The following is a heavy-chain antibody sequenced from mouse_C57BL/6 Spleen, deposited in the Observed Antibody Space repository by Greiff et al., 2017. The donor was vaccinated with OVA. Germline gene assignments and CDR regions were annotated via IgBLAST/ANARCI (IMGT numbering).Heavy chain of an antibody. V-gene: IGHV3-6*01. CDR3: ARVTGWADY. CDR2: ISYDGSN. CDR1: GYSITSGYY. Sequence: DVKLQESGPGLVKPSQSLSLTCSVTGYSITSGYYWNWIRQFPGNKLEWMGYISYDGSNNYNPSLKNRISITRDTSKNQFFLKLNSVTTEDTATYYCARVTGWADYWGQGTTLTVSS. J-gene: IGHJ2*01. D-gene: IGHD3-1*01.